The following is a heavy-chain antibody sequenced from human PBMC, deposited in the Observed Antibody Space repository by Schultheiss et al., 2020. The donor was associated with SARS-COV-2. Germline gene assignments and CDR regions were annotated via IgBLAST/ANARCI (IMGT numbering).Heavy chain of an antibody. J-gene: IGHJ5*02. D-gene: IGHD1-20*01. Sequence: SETLSLTCTVSGGSISSGGYYWSWIRQHPGKGLEWIGYIYYSGSTYYNPSLKSRVTISVDKSKNQFSLKLSSVTAADTAVYYCARVPDLITGWAVNWFDPWGQGTLVTVSS. CDR1: GGSISSGGYY. CDR2: IYYSGST. CDR3: ARVPDLITGWAVNWFDP. V-gene: IGHV4-31*03.